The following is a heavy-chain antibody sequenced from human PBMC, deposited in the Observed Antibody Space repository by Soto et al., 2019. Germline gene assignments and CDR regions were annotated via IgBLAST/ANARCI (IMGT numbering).Heavy chain of an antibody. J-gene: IGHJ4*02. Sequence: ASVKVSCKASGYTFTGYYIHWVREAPGQGLEWMGWINPQTGGTSYAQKFQGRVTLSRDTSINTAYLELSRLRFDDTAVYYCAREVQLPDYWGQGTLVTVSS. D-gene: IGHD1-26*01. CDR3: AREVQLPDY. CDR2: INPQTGGT. CDR1: GYTFTGYY. V-gene: IGHV1-2*02.